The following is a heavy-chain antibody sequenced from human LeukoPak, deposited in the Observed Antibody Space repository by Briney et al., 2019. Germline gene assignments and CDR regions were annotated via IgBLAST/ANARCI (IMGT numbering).Heavy chain of an antibody. J-gene: IGHJ4*02. Sequence: SETLSLTCTVSGGSISSYYRSWIRQPPGKGLEWVGYIYYSGSTNYNPSLKSGVTISVDTSKNQFSLQLSSVTAADTAVYYCAREAGYCSGGSCYGAWFDYWGQGTLVTVSS. CDR2: IYYSGST. D-gene: IGHD2-15*01. CDR3: AREAGYCSGGSCYGAWFDY. V-gene: IGHV4-59*01. CDR1: GGSISSYY.